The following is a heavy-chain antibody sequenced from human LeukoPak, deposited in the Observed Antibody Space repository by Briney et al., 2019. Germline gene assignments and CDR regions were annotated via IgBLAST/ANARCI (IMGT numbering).Heavy chain of an antibody. V-gene: IGHV3-23*01. Sequence: GGSLRLSCAASGFTFSSYAMSWVRQAPGKGLEWVSAISGSGGSTYYADSVKGRFTISRDNSKNTLYLQMNSLRAEDTAVYYCAKGRPITTVRGVLFDYWGQGTLVTVSS. D-gene: IGHD3-10*01. J-gene: IGHJ4*02. CDR3: AKGRPITTVRGVLFDY. CDR2: ISGSGGST. CDR1: GFTFSSYA.